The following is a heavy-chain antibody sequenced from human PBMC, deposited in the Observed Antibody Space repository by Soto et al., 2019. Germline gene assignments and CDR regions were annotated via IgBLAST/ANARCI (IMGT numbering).Heavy chain of an antibody. CDR3: GRGLKAVEKDYMDV. Sequence: SETLSLTCAVYGGSFSGPYWSWIRQPPGKGLEWIGEINLYESTNYNPSLKSRVTISVDTSKRQLSLRLSSVTAADTAVYYCGRGLKAVEKDYMDVWGKGTTVTVSS. CDR1: GGSFSGPY. CDR2: INLYEST. J-gene: IGHJ6*03. V-gene: IGHV4-34*01.